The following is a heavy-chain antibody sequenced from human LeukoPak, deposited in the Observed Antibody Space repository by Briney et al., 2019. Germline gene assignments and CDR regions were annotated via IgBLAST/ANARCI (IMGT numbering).Heavy chain of an antibody. CDR1: GYTFTGYY. Sequence: ASVKVSCKASGYTFTGYYMHWVRQAPGQGLEWMGWINPNSGGTNYAQKFQGRVTMTRDTSISTAYMELSRLRSDDTAVYYCALGYCSSTSCYSQYFQHWGQGTLVTVSS. V-gene: IGHV1-2*02. CDR2: INPNSGGT. J-gene: IGHJ1*01. D-gene: IGHD2-2*01. CDR3: ALGYCSSTSCYSQYFQH.